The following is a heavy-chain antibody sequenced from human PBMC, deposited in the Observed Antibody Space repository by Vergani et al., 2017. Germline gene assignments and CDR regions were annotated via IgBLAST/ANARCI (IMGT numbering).Heavy chain of an antibody. CDR1: GFSFSSYG. Sequence: VQLVESGGGLVPPGRSLRLSCAASGFSFSSYGMHWVRQAPGKGLEWVAFIRYDGSNKYYADSVKGRFTISRDNSKNTLYLQMNSLRAEDTAVYYCAKNGQWLVRGSFDYWGQGTLVTVSS. CDR3: AKNGQWLVRGSFDY. D-gene: IGHD6-19*01. V-gene: IGHV3-30*02. J-gene: IGHJ4*02. CDR2: IRYDGSNK.